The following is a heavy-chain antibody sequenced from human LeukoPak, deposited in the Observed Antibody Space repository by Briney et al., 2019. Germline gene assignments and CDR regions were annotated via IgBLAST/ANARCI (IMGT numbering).Heavy chain of an antibody. V-gene: IGHV1-69*06. D-gene: IGHD6-13*01. J-gene: IGHJ6*03. CDR3: ARVVGLTGYSSSWYSGYYYYMDV. CDR2: TIPIFGTT. Sequence: SVKVSCKASGGTFSSYAISWVRQAPGQGLEWMGGTIPIFGTTNYAQKFQDRVTITADKSTSTAYMELSSLRSEDTAVYYCARVVGLTGYSSSWYSGYYYYMDVWGKGTTVTVSS. CDR1: GGTFSSYA.